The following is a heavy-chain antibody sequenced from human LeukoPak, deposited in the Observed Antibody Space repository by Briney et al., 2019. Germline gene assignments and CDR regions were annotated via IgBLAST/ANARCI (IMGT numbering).Heavy chain of an antibody. CDR2: VSDSGGST. V-gene: IGHV3-23*01. CDR1: GFTFSSYA. CDR3: ARAPLLWFGELWAFDI. Sequence: HPGGSLRLSCAASGFTFSSYAMSWVRQAPGKGLEWVSAVSDSGGSTYHADSVRGRFTISRDNSKNTVHLQMNSLRAEDTAVYYCARAPLLWFGELWAFDIWGQGTMVTVSS. D-gene: IGHD3-10*01. J-gene: IGHJ3*02.